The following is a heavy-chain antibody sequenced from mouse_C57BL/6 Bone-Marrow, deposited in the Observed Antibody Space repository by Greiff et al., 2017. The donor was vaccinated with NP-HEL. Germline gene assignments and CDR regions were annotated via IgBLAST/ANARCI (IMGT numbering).Heavy chain of an antibody. CDR3: ARVPHYGRHWYFDV. V-gene: IGHV3-6*01. D-gene: IGHD1-1*01. Sequence: EVKLMESGPGLVKPSQSLSLTCSVTGYSITSGYYWNWIRQFPGNKLEWMGYISYDGSNNYNPSLKNRISITRDTSKNQFFLKLNSVTTEDTATYYCARVPHYGRHWYFDVWGTGTTVTVSS. CDR1: GYSITSGYY. J-gene: IGHJ1*03. CDR2: ISYDGSN.